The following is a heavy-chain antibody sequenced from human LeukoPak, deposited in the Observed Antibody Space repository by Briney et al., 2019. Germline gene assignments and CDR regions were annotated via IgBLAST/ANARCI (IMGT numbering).Heavy chain of an antibody. CDR1: RVAVSSSY. CDR3: TRDSTSFRFGY. J-gene: IGHJ4*02. Sequence: RGSLRLSCAASRVAVSSSYTSCVRQAPGKGLEWVSIVYSNDIRYYVDSVKGRFSISRDNSRNTLYLQMNSLRAEDTAAYYCTRDSTSFRFGYWGKGTLVTV. D-gene: IGHD2-15*01. CDR2: VYSNDIR. V-gene: IGHV3-53*01.